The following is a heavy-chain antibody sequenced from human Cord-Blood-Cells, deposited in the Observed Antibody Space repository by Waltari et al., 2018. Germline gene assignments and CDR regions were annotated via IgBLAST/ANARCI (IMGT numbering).Heavy chain of an antibody. Sequence: QVQMVQSGAEVKKPGSSVKVSCKASGGTLSSYAISWVRQAPRQGLEWMGWIIPIVGTANYAQKFQGRVTITADESTSTAYMELSSLRSEDTAVYYCARDVLAFDIWGQGTMVTVSS. J-gene: IGHJ3*02. V-gene: IGHV1-69*01. CDR1: GGTLSSYA. CDR3: ARDVLAFDI. CDR2: IIPIVGTA.